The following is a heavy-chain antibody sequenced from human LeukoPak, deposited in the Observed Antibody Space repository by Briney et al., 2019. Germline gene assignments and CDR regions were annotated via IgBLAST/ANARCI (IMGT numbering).Heavy chain of an antibody. D-gene: IGHD3-22*01. J-gene: IGHJ4*02. CDR3: ARGYDSSGYYGGVGCYFDY. V-gene: IGHV3-66*01. Sequence: PGGSLRLSCAASGFSFSSNYMSWVRQAPGKGLEWVSAIYSGGTTYYADSVKGRFTISRDNSKNTLYLQMNSLRAEDTAVYYCARGYDSSGYYGGVGCYFDYWGQGTLVTVSS. CDR1: GFSFSSNY. CDR2: IYSGGTT.